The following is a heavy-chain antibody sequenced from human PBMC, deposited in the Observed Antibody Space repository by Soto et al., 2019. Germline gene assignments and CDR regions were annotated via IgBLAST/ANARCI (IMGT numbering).Heavy chain of an antibody. CDR2: IYYSGST. CDR1: GGSFSGYY. CDR3: ARGGWPHFDY. V-gene: IGHV4-34*01. D-gene: IGHD2-15*01. Sequence: SETLSLTCAVYGGSFSGYYWSWIRQPPGKGLEWIGSIYYSGSTYYNPSLKSRVTISVDTSKNQFSLKLSSVTAADTAVYYCARGGWPHFDYWGQGTLVTVSS. J-gene: IGHJ4*02.